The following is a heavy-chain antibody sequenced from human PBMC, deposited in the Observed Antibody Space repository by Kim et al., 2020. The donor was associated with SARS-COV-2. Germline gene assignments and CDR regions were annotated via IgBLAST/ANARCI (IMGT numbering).Heavy chain of an antibody. CDR1: GDSIGSGRHY. CDR3: GTRATGYPTRFVDC. Sequence: SETLSLTCTISGDSIGSGRHYWGWIRQPPGKGLEGLGSLFCSGSTNYSPSLKSRVTISLATSKKHFSLRLTSVTAAATATYSCGTRATGYPTRFVDCWG. V-gene: IGHV4-39*02. D-gene: IGHD3-9*01. J-gene: IGHJ4*01. CDR2: LFCSGST.